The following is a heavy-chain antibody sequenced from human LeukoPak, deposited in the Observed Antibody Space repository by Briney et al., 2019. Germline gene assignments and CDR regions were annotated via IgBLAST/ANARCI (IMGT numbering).Heavy chain of an antibody. J-gene: IGHJ6*02. Sequence: SGGSLRLSCSASGFTFSTYWMSWVRQAPGKGLEWVSSISGSGNRTYYADSVKGRFTISRDNSKNTLFLQMNSLRAEDTAVYYCAKNLYCGGGSCYPSALGMDVWGQGTTVTVSS. CDR3: AKNLYCGGGSCYPSALGMDV. CDR1: GFTFSTYW. D-gene: IGHD2-15*01. V-gene: IGHV3-23*01. CDR2: ISGSGNRT.